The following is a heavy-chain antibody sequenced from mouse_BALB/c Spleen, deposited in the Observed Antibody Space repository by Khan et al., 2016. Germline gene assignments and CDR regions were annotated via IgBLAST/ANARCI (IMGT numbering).Heavy chain of an antibody. J-gene: IGHJ3*01. CDR2: ISYSGIT. CDR1: GYSITSDYA. CDR3: ARDYGNYGPWFGY. D-gene: IGHD2-1*01. Sequence: EVQLQESGPGLVKPSQSLSLTCTVTGYSITSDYAWNWIRQFPGNKLEWVGYISYSGITIYNPSRKSRISITRDTSKNQFFLQLNSVTTEDTGTYNCARDYGNYGPWFGYGGQGTLVTVSA. V-gene: IGHV3-2*02.